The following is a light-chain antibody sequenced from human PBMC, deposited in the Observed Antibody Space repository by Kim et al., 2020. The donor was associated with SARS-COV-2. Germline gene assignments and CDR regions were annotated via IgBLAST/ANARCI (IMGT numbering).Light chain of an antibody. J-gene: IGKJ1*01. CDR1: QDISSS. CDR2: AAF. V-gene: IGKV1-12*01. Sequence: DIQMTQSPSSVSASVGDRVTITCRASQDISSSLAWYQQKPGKAPKLLIYAAFSLQSGVPSRFSGSGSGTDFTLAISSLQPDDFATYYCQQAKKFPWTFGQGTKVDIK. CDR3: QQAKKFPWT.